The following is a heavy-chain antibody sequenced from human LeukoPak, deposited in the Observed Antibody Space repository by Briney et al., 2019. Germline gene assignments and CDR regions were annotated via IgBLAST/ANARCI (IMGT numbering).Heavy chain of an antibody. D-gene: IGHD2-15*01. CDR2: IWYDGSNK. CDR1: GFTFGSYG. CDR3: ARGDGSRLDY. Sequence: PGRSLRLSCAASGFTFGSYGMHWVRQAPGKGLEWVAVIWYDGSNKYYADSVKGRFTISRDNSKNTLYLQMNSLRAEDTAVYYCARGDGSRLDYWGQGTLVTVSS. J-gene: IGHJ4*02. V-gene: IGHV3-33*01.